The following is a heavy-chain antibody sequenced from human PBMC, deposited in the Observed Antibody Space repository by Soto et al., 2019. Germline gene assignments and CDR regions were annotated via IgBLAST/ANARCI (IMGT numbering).Heavy chain of an antibody. CDR1: GYSFTGYY. CDR3: ARGDYGTGGYPFPYFDY. Sequence: HEHLVQSGAEVKRPGASLKVSCKASGYSFTGYYIHWVRQAPGQGLEWMGWTNPDSGATNYTQNFQGRVTLPSDTSISTASMDLTSLTSDDTAVYYCARGDYGTGGYPFPYFDYWGQGTLVIVSS. D-gene: IGHD2-8*02. CDR2: TNPDSGAT. J-gene: IGHJ4*02. V-gene: IGHV1-2*02.